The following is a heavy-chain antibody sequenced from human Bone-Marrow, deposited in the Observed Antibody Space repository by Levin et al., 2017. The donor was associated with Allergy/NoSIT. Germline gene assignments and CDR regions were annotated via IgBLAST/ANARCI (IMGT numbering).Heavy chain of an antibody. J-gene: IGHJ6*03. Sequence: SETLSLTCAVYGGSFSGYYWSWIRQPPGKGLEWIGEINHSGSTNYNPSLKSRVTISVDTSKTQFSLKLTSVTAADTAVYYCARAGSYCTGGVCYGFYYYMDVWGKGTTVTVSS. CDR2: INHSGST. CDR3: ARAGSYCTGGVCYGFYYYMDV. CDR1: GGSFSGYY. V-gene: IGHV4-34*01. D-gene: IGHD2-8*02.